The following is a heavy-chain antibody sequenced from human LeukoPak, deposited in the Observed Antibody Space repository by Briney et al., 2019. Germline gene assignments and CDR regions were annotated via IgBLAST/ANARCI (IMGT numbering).Heavy chain of an antibody. D-gene: IGHD3-22*01. J-gene: IGHJ4*02. CDR3: ARGNLIVVVITTFDY. CDR1: GFTFSSYS. V-gene: IGHV3-21*01. CDR2: ISSSSSYI. Sequence: GGSLRLSCAASGFTFSSYSMNWVRQAPGKGLEWVSSISSSSSYIYYADSVKGRFTISRDNAKNSLYLQMNSLRAEDTAVYYCARGNLIVVVITTFDYWGQGTLVTVSS.